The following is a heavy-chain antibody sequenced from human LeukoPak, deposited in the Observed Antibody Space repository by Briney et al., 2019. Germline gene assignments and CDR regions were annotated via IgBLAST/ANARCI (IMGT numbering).Heavy chain of an antibody. D-gene: IGHD2-21*02. J-gene: IGHJ3*02. CDR2: SNWSGGST. V-gene: IGHV3-20*04. CDR3: ARDSDSYYFDPPLSFHI. CDR1: GFNCDEYG. Sequence: GGSLRLSCAASGFNCDEYGLSWVRPVPGKGLDLVSGSNWSGGSTGYADSVKGRFTISRDNAKKSLYLQMNSLKNEDSALYYCARDSDSYYFDPPLSFHIWGQGTMVTVSS.